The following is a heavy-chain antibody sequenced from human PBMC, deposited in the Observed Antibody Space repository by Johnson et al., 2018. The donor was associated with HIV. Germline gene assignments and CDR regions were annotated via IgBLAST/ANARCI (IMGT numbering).Heavy chain of an antibody. D-gene: IGHD2-15*01. V-gene: IGHV3-15*01. CDR1: GFTFSDYY. Sequence: EVQLVESGGGVVQPGRSLRLSCAASGFTFSDYYMSWIRQAPGKGLEWVGRIKSKTDGGTTDYAAPVKGRFTISRDDSKNTLYLQMNSLKTEDTAVYYCTTDCSGGSCYSGAFDIWGQGTMVTVSS. CDR2: IKSKTDGGTT. CDR3: TTDCSGGSCYSGAFDI. J-gene: IGHJ3*02.